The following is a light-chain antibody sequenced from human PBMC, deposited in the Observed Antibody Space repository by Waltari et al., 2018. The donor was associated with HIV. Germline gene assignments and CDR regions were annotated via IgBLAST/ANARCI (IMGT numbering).Light chain of an antibody. CDR2: EVS. CDR3: SSYTSSSTLV. CDR1: SSDGGGYNY. J-gene: IGLJ2*01. Sequence: QSALTPPASVSGSPGQSITIPCTGTSSDGGGYNYVSWHHQHPAKAPKLMIYEVSDRPSGVSNRFSGSKSGNTASLTISGLQAEDEADYYCSSYTSSSTLVFGGVTKLTVL. V-gene: IGLV2-14*01.